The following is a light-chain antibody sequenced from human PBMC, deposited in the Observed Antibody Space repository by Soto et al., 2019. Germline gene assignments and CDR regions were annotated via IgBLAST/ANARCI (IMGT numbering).Light chain of an antibody. CDR3: QQYNNWWT. J-gene: IGKJ1*01. V-gene: IGKV3-15*01. Sequence: EIVMTQSPATLSVFPGERATLSCRASQTILSNLAWYHQKPGQAPRLLIYGASTRATGISARFSGSGSGTEFTLTISSLQSEDFGVYYCQQYNNWWTFGQGTKVDI. CDR1: QTILSN. CDR2: GAS.